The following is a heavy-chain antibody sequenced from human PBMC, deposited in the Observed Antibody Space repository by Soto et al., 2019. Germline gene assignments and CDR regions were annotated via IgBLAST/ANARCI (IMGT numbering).Heavy chain of an antibody. CDR3: AKQFYYGSGTFIYYFNY. D-gene: IGHD3-10*01. Sequence: SGGSLRLSCAASGFTFSNYAMSWVRQAPGKGLEWVSVITASGDSTYYADSVKGRFTISRDNSKKTLFLQMNSLRAEDTTLYLFAKQFYYGSGTFIYYFNYWGQGTLVTVSS. CDR1: GFTFSNYA. V-gene: IGHV3-23*01. CDR2: ITASGDST. J-gene: IGHJ4*02.